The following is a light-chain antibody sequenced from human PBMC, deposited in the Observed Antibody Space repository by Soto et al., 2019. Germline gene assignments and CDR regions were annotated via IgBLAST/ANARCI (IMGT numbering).Light chain of an antibody. J-gene: IGLJ2*01. CDR2: DVS. CDR3: SSYRSGSTLVI. Sequence: QSALTQPASVSGSHGQSITISCTGSSRDIGDYNYVSWYQQHPDKAPKLMIYDVSNRPSGVSNRFSGSKSGNTASLTISGLPAEDEARYFCSSYRSGSTLVIFGGGTKVTVL. V-gene: IGLV2-14*01. CDR1: SRDIGDYNY.